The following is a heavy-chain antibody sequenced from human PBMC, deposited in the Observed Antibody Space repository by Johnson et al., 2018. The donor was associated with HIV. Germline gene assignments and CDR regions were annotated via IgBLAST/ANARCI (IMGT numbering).Heavy chain of an antibody. J-gene: IGHJ3*02. V-gene: IGHV3-7*01. CDR1: GFSIRGHW. Sequence: MLLVESGGGLVKPGGSLRLSCAASGFSIRGHWMSWLRQAPGKGLEWVANIKQDGSETNYVDSVKGRFTISRDNPKNSLYLQMNSLRVEDTAVYYCARQRGCDIWGQGTKVTVSS. CDR3: ARQRGCDI. CDR2: IKQDGSET.